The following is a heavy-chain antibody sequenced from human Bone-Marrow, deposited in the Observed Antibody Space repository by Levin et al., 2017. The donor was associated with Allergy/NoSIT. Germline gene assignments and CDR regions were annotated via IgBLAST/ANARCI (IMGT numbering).Heavy chain of an antibody. CDR2: IGTAGDT. D-gene: IGHD4-17*01. J-gene: IGHJ2*01. CDR3: ARGSSLNAYGDYRYFDL. Sequence: PGGSLRLSCAASGFTFSSYDMHWVRQATGKGLEWVSAIGTAGDTYYPGSVKGRFTISRENAKNSLYLQMNSLRAGDTAVYYCARGSSLNAYGDYRYFDLWGRGTLVTVSS. CDR1: GFTFSSYD. V-gene: IGHV3-13*04.